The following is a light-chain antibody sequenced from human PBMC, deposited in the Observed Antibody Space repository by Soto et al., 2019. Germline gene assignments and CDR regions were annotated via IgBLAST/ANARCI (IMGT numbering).Light chain of an antibody. CDR3: QQRYNWPPYT. CDR2: DAT. CDR1: QTVSTY. Sequence: EIVLTQSPATLSLSPGERATLSCRASQTVSTYLAWYQQKPGQAPRLLIYDATNRATGIPARFSGSGSGTDFTLTISSLEPEDFALYYCQQRYNWPPYTFGQGTKLEIK. V-gene: IGKV3-11*01. J-gene: IGKJ2*01.